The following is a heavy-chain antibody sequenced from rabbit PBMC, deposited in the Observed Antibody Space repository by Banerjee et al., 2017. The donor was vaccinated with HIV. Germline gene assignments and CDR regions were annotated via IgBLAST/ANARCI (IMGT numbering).Heavy chain of an antibody. Sequence: QSLEESGGDLVKPGASLTLTCKASGFTLSSSYWIYWVRQAPGKGLEWIGCINTGDGSTYYASWAKGRFTISKTSSTTVTLQMASLTAADTATYFCARVEYAGYAGYGYFDLWGPGTLVTVS. CDR1: GFTLSSSYW. CDR3: ARVEYAGYAGYGYFDL. J-gene: IGHJ4*01. CDR2: INTGDGST. V-gene: IGHV1S40*01. D-gene: IGHD8-1*01.